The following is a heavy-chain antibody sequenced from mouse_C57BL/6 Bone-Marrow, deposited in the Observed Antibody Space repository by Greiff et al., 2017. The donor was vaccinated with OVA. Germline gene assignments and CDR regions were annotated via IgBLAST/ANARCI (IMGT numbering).Heavy chain of an antibody. J-gene: IGHJ3*01. D-gene: IGHD6-5*01. V-gene: IGHV6-3*01. CDR2: IRLKSDNYAT. CDR3: TAYSKWAFAY. CDR1: GFTFSNYW. Sequence: EVKLVESGGGLVQPGGSMKLSCVASGFTFSNYWMNWVRQSPEKGLEWVAQIRLKSDNYATHYAESVKGRFTISRDDSKSSVYLQMNNLRAEDTGIYYCTAYSKWAFAYWGQGTLVTVSA.